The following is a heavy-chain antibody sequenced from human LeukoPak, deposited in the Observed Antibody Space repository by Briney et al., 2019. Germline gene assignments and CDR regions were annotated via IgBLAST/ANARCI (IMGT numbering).Heavy chain of an antibody. V-gene: IGHV4-59*01. J-gene: IGHJ4*02. CDR2: INYSGST. CDR1: GGSISNYY. CDR3: ARDVDTAMAY. D-gene: IGHD5-18*01. Sequence: KPSETLSLTCTVSGGSISNYYWSWIRQPPGKGLEWMGHINYSGSTNYNPSLKSRVTISVDTSRNQFSLKLSSVTAADTAVYYCARDVDTAMAYWGQGTLVTVSS.